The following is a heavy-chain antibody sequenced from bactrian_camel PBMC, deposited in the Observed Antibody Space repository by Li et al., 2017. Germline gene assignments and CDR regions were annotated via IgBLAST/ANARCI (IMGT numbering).Heavy chain of an antibody. Sequence: HVQLVESGGGSVKAGGALRLSCVVSRDAYGSACVAWFRQAPGKEREGVSSFDIGSGTTNYADSVKGRFTISRDKAKNILYLDMKPLKPEDTGMYYCVTNLRLRARMTQCLDSGYWGRGTQVTVS. J-gene: IGHJ6*01. CDR3: VTNLRLRARMTQCLDSGY. CDR2: FDIGSGTT. CDR1: RDAYGSAC. D-gene: IGHD1*01. V-gene: IGHV3S1*01.